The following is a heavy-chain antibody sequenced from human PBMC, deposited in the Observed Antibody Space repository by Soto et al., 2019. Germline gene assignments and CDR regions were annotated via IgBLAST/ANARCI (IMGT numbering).Heavy chain of an antibody. Sequence: PGESLKISRKGSGYSFTSYWIGWVRQMPGKGLEWMGIIYPGDSDTSYSPSFQGQVTISADKSISTAYLQWSSLKASDTAMYYCARLQSCSGGSCYSWLSGSDFDYWGQGTLVTVSS. D-gene: IGHD2-15*01. CDR1: GYSFTSYW. V-gene: IGHV5-51*01. J-gene: IGHJ4*02. CDR3: ARLQSCSGGSCYSWLSGSDFDY. CDR2: IYPGDSDT.